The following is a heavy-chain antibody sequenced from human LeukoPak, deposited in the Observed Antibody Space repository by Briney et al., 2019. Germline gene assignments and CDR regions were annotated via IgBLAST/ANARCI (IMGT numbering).Heavy chain of an antibody. V-gene: IGHV3-13*04. J-gene: IGHJ3*02. CDR1: GFTFSSYD. D-gene: IGHD6-19*01. CDR3: ARDSSGWRAFDI. Sequence: GGSLRLSCAASGFTFSSYDMHWVRQGTGKGLEWVSGIGTAGDTYYPGSVKGRFTISRENAKNSLYLQMNSLRAGDTAVYYCARDSSGWRAFDIWGQGTMVTVSS. CDR2: IGTAGDT.